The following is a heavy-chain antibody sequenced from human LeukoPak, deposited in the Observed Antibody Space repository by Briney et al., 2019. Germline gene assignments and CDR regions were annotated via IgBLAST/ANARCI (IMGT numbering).Heavy chain of an antibody. CDR1: GYTFTCYD. CDR3: ARVWSVPAAMSWFDP. V-gene: IGHV1-8*03. D-gene: IGHD2-2*01. Sequence: ASVKVSCKASGYTFTCYDINWVRQATGQGLEWMGWMNPNSGNTGYAQKFQGRVTITRNTSISTAYMELSSLRSEDTAVYYCARVWSVPAAMSWFDPWGQGTLVTVSS. J-gene: IGHJ5*02. CDR2: MNPNSGNT.